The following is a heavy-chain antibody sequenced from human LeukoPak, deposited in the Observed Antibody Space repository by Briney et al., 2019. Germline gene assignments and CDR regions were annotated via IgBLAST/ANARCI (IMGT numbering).Heavy chain of an antibody. CDR3: ARSPVSTYYYDSGGYGY. CDR2: IYYSGST. Sequence: SETLSLTCTVSGGSISSGGYYWSWIRQHPGKGLEWIGYIYYSGSTYYNPSLKSRVTISVDTSKNQFSLKLSSVTAADTAVYYCARSPVSTYYYDSGGYGYWGQGTLVTVSS. CDR1: GGSISSGGYY. V-gene: IGHV4-31*03. D-gene: IGHD3-22*01. J-gene: IGHJ4*02.